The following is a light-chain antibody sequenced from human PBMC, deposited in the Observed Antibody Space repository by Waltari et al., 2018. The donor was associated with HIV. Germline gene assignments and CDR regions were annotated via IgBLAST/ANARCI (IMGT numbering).Light chain of an antibody. V-gene: IGLV1-36*01. CDR1: ISNIKNNA. CDR2: YDD. CDR3: ASWDSSRDAYV. J-gene: IGLJ1*01. Sequence: QSVLTQPPSLYAAPGQRVIISCSGGISNIKNNALNWYQYLPGEAPRLLIYYDDQLPSGVSDRFSASKSGTSASLVISGLQSVDEADYYCASWDSSRDAYVFGTGTKITVL.